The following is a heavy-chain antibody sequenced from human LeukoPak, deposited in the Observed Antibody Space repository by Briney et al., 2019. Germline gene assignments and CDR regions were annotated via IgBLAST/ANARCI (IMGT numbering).Heavy chain of an antibody. CDR3: ARDKLAVAGNYYYYGMDV. V-gene: IGHV4-59*01. CDR2: IYYSGNT. D-gene: IGHD6-19*01. Sequence: SETLSLTCTVSDGSITSYYWSWIRQPPGKGLEWIGYIYYSGNTNYNPSLKSRVTISIDTSKNQFSLKLSSVTAADTAVYYCARDKLAVAGNYYYYGMDVWGQGTTVTVSS. CDR1: DGSITSYY. J-gene: IGHJ6*02.